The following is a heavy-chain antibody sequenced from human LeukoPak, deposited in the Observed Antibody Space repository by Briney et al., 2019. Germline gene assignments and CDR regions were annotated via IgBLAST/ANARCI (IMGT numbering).Heavy chain of an antibody. CDR2: INSDGSST. Sequence: GGSLRLSCAASGFTFSSYWMHWVRHAPGKGLVWVSRINSDGSSTSYADSVKGRFTISRDNAKNTLYLQMTSLRAEDTAVYYCARALVVPAAMDAFDIWGQGTMVTVSS. D-gene: IGHD2-2*01. J-gene: IGHJ3*02. V-gene: IGHV3-74*01. CDR1: GFTFSSYW. CDR3: ARALVVPAAMDAFDI.